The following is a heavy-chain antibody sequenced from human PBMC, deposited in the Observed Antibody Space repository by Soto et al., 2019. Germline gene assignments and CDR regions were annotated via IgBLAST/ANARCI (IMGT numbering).Heavy chain of an antibody. Sequence: GGSLRLSCAASGFTFSSYAMSWVRQAPGKGLEWVSAISGSGGSTYYADSVKGRFTISRDNSKNTLYLQMNSLRAEDTAVYYCAKGHSVVVVVAATYFDYWGQGTLVTVSS. CDR3: AKGHSVVVVVAATYFDY. CDR1: GFTFSSYA. V-gene: IGHV3-23*01. J-gene: IGHJ4*02. D-gene: IGHD2-15*01. CDR2: ISGSGGST.